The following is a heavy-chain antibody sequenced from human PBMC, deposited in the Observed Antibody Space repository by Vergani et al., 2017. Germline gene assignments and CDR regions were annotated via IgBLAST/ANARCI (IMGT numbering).Heavy chain of an antibody. CDR2: ISPNYNST. CDR1: GGTFSNYG. V-gene: IGHV1-69*13. Sequence: QVLTVQSGAEVKKAWSLVKVSCKASGGTFSNYGISWVRQAPGQGLEWMGRISPNYNSTAYVEKFQGRVTMTADESATTIFMELSSLRSGATAVYYCANRRGKARTVAVDYWGQGTLVTVSS. J-gene: IGHJ4*02. CDR3: ANRRGKARTVAVDY. D-gene: IGHD6-19*01.